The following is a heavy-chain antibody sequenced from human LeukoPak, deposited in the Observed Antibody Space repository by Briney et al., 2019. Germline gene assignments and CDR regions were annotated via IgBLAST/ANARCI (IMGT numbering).Heavy chain of an antibody. CDR1: GFTFSTYT. D-gene: IGHD1-20*01. J-gene: IGHJ4*02. V-gene: IGHV3-23*01. CDR2: ISGSGGST. Sequence: GGSLRLSCAASGFTFSTYTMSWVRQAPGKGLEWVSTISGSGGSTYYADSVKGRFSISGDNSKSTLYLQMNNLRAEDTAMYYCAKEGGDTWTNFYFHYWGQGTLVTVSS. CDR3: AKEGGDTWTNFYFHY.